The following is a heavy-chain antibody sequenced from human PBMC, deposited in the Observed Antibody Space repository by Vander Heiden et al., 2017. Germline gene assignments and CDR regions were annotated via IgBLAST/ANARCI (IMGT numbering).Heavy chain of an antibody. D-gene: IGHD5-12*01. CDR3: ARRDGGYDLDY. CDR2: IYSGGTT. V-gene: IGHV3-53*01. J-gene: IGHJ4*02. Sequence: EVQLVESGGGLIQAGGSLRLYCAASGLIVGSNSRTWVRQAPGKGLEWVSFIYSGGTTYYADSVKGRFTISRYNSKNTLYLQMNNLRVEDTAVYYCARRDGGYDLDYWGQGSLVTVSS. CDR1: GLIVGSNS.